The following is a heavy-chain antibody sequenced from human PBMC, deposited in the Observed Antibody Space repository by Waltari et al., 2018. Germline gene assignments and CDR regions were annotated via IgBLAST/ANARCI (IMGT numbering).Heavy chain of an antibody. CDR3: ARGSRQSDY. CDR1: GFTFSRDW. Sequence: EVQLVASGGYLVKPGGSLRFSCAASGFTFSRDWMSWVRQAPGKGLEGVANINRDGSEKYHVESVKGRFTISRDNAKNSLYLQMNSLRGEDTAVYYCARGSRQSDYWGQGTLVTVSS. CDR2: INRDGSEK. J-gene: IGHJ4*02. V-gene: IGHV3-7*03.